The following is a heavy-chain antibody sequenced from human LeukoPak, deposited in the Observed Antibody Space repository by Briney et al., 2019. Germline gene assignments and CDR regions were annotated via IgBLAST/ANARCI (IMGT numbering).Heavy chain of an antibody. D-gene: IGHD5-12*01. J-gene: IGHJ6*03. Sequence: SETLSLTCAVYGGSFSGYYWSWIRQPPGKGLEWIGEINHSGSTNYNPSLKSRVTISVDTSKNQFSLKLSSVTAADTAVYYCARVGEWLRSGVCCYYYMDVWGKGTTVTISS. V-gene: IGHV4-34*01. CDR1: GGSFSGYY. CDR2: INHSGST. CDR3: ARVGEWLRSGVCCYYYMDV.